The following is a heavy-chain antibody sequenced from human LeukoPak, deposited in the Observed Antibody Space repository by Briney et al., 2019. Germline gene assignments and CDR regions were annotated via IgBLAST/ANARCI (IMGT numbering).Heavy chain of an antibody. J-gene: IGHJ4*02. CDR3: ASGAVAVQFDY. Sequence: SETLSLTCTVSGGSISSGSYYWSWIRQPAGKGLEWIGSIYHSGSTYYNPSLKSRVTISVDTSKNQFSLKLSSVTAADTAVYYCASGAVAVQFDYWGQGTLVTVSS. V-gene: IGHV4-39*07. CDR1: GGSISSGSYY. CDR2: IYHSGST. D-gene: IGHD6-19*01.